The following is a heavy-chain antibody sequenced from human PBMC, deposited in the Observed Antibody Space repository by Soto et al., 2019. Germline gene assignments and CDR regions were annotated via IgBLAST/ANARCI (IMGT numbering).Heavy chain of an antibody. CDR3: VRGGAVVVPGAVDRHNWFDP. J-gene: IGHJ5*02. Sequence: QVQLVQSGAEVKKPGSSVKVSCEASGGTFSSYSFSWVRQAPGQGLEWMGRVIPILGMANYAQKFQGRVTITADKSTSTVYMEMSSLRSEDTAVYSCVRGGAVVVPGAVDRHNWFDPWGQGTLVTVSS. CDR1: GGTFSSYS. D-gene: IGHD2-2*01. CDR2: VIPILGMA. V-gene: IGHV1-69*02.